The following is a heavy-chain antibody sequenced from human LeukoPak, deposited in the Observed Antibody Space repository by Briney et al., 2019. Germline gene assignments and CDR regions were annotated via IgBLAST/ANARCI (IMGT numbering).Heavy chain of an antibody. CDR3: TTEGSRVVPFSGFDY. J-gene: IGHJ4*02. Sequence: PGGSLRLSCAASGFTFSNAWMSWVRQAPGKGLEWVGRIKSKTDGGTTDYAAPVKGRFTISRDDSKNTLYLQMNSLKTEDTAVYYCTTEGSRVVPFSGFDYWGQGTLVTVSS. V-gene: IGHV3-15*01. D-gene: IGHD2-21*01. CDR1: GFTFSNAW. CDR2: IKSKTDGGTT.